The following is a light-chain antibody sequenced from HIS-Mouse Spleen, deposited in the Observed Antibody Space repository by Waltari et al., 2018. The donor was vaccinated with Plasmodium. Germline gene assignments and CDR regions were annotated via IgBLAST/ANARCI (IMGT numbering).Light chain of an antibody. Sequence: SYELTQPLSVSVALRQTARITCGGNNTGSKNVHGYQQKPGQAPVLVIYRDSNRPSGIPERFSGSNSGNTATLTISRAQAGDEADYYCQVWDSSTVFGGGTKLTVL. CDR1: NTGSKN. CDR3: QVWDSSTV. CDR2: RDS. V-gene: IGLV3-9*01. J-gene: IGLJ3*02.